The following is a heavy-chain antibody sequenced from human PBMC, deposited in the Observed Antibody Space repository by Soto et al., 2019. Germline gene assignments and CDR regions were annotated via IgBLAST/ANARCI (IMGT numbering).Heavy chain of an antibody. CDR3: ARGRSPPGYYYMDV. J-gene: IGHJ6*03. V-gene: IGHV1-8*01. CDR1: GYTFTSYD. Sequence: ASVKVSCKASGYTFTSYDINWVRQATGQGLEWMGWMNPNSGNTGYAQKFQGRVTMTRNTSISTAYMELSSLRSEDTAVYYCARGRSPPGYYYMDVWGKGTTVTVSS. CDR2: MNPNSGNT.